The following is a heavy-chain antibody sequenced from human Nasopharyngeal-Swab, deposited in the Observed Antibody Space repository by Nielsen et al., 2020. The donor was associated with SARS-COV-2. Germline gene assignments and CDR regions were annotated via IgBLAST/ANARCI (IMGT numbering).Heavy chain of an antibody. D-gene: IGHD3/OR15-3a*01. CDR1: GFTFSDYY. V-gene: IGHV3-11*06. J-gene: IGHJ3*01. CDR3: ARLPSSFGLVVGWTFDV. Sequence: GESLKISCATSGFTFSDYYMAWIRQAPGRGLEWVSFIGPTGYTNSADSVKGRITISRDNAKNSLYLQMNSLRVEDTAVYYCARLPSSFGLVVGWTFDVWGQGTMVTVSS. CDR2: IGPTGYT.